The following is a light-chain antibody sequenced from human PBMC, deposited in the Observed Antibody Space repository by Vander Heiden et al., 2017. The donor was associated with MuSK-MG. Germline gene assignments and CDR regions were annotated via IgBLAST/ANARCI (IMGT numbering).Light chain of an antibody. CDR1: QSISGS. Sequence: DIQMTQSPSSLSASVGDRVTITCQASQSISGSLNWYQHKPGKAPQLLIYAASRLQSGVPSRFSGSGSGTDFTLTISSLQPEDFAAYYCQQSYTTPITFGQGTRLEI. V-gene: IGKV1-39*01. CDR3: QQSYTTPIT. J-gene: IGKJ5*01. CDR2: AAS.